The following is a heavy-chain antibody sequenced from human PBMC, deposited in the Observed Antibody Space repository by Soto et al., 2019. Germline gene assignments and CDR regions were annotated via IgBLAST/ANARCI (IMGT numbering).Heavy chain of an antibody. CDR2: ISYDGSNK. J-gene: IGHJ6*02. CDR3: ARDPPPYCTNGACYARGGMDV. Sequence: GGSLRLSCAASGFTFSSYAMHWVRQAPGKGLEWVAVISYDGSNKYYADSVKGRFTISRDNSKNTLYLQMNSLRAEDTAVYYCARDPPPYCTNGACYARGGMDVWGQGTTVTVSS. CDR1: GFTFSSYA. D-gene: IGHD2-8*01. V-gene: IGHV3-30-3*01.